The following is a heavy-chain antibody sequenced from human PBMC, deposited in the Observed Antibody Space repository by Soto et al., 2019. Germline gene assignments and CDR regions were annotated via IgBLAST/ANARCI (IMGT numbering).Heavy chain of an antibody. CDR3: ARYWYYDFWSGYSNNWFDP. D-gene: IGHD3-3*01. Sequence: SVKVSCKASGGTFSSYAISWVRQAPGQGLEWMGGIIPIFGTANYAQKFQGRVTITADKSTSTAYMELSSLRSEDTAVYYCARYWYYDFWSGYSNNWFDPWGQGTLVTVSS. CDR2: IIPIFGTA. CDR1: GGTFSSYA. J-gene: IGHJ5*02. V-gene: IGHV1-69*06.